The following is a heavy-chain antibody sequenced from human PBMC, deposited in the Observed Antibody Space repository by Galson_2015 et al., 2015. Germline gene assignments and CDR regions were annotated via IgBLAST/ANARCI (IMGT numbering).Heavy chain of an antibody. CDR3: ATDYYDSSGPSYYFDY. D-gene: IGHD3-22*01. CDR2: INSDGSST. Sequence: SLRLSCAASGFTFSSYWMHWVRQAPGKGLVWVSRINSDGSSTSYADSVRGRFTISRDNAKNTLYLQMNSLRAEDTAVCYCATDYYDSSGPSYYFDYWGQGTLVTVSS. J-gene: IGHJ4*02. CDR1: GFTFSSYW. V-gene: IGHV3-74*01.